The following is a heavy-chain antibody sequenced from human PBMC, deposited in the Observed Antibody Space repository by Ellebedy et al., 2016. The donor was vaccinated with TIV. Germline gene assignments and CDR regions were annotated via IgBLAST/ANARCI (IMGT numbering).Heavy chain of an antibody. J-gene: IGHJ2*01. V-gene: IGHV4-61*08. D-gene: IGHD2-15*01. Sequence: SETLSLTCTVSGGSISSGDYYWSWIRQPPGTGLEWIGYIYYSGSSNYNPSLKSRVTISVDTSKNQFSLKLSSVTAADTAVYYCARVYGPVVVAADLYFDLWGRGTLVTVSS. CDR3: ARVYGPVVVAADLYFDL. CDR1: GGSISSGDYY. CDR2: IYYSGSS.